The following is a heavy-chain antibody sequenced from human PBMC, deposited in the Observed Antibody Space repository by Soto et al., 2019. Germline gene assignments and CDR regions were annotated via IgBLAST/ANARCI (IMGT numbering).Heavy chain of an antibody. Sequence: EVQLLESGGGLVQPGGSLRLSCAASGFSFSSYAMVWVRQAPGKGLEWVSVISARGGRLYFADSVKGRFTISRDNSKNVLSLEMTSLRAEDTATYFCAKASIEYSASVDNWGQGTLVVVSS. V-gene: IGHV3-23*01. CDR2: ISARGGRL. D-gene: IGHD5-12*01. CDR1: GFSFSSYA. CDR3: AKASIEYSASVDN. J-gene: IGHJ4*02.